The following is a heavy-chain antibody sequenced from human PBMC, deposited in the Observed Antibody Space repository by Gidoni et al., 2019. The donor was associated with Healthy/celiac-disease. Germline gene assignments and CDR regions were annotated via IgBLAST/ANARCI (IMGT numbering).Heavy chain of an antibody. J-gene: IGHJ3*02. V-gene: IGHV3-23*01. CDR3: AKDDFDAEDIVVVPAADLETDAFDI. CDR1: GLTFSSYA. D-gene: IGHD2-2*01. Sequence: ELQLLESGGGLVQPGGSLRLSCAASGLTFSSYAMRWVRQAPGKGLEWVSAISGSGGSTYYADSVKGRFTISRDNSKNTLYLQMNSLRAEDTAVYYCAKDDFDAEDIVVVPAADLETDAFDIWGQGTMVTVSS. CDR2: ISGSGGST.